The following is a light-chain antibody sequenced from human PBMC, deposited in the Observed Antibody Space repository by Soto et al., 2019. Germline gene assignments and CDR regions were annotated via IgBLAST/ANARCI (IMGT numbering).Light chain of an antibody. CDR3: AAWDDSLSGWV. V-gene: IGLV1-47*02. CDR2: SNN. Sequence: QSLLTQPPSASGTPGQRVTISCSGSSSNIGSNYVYWYQQLPGTAPKLLIYSNNQRPSGVPDRFSGSKSGTSASLAISGLRSEDEADYYCAAWDDSLSGWVFGGGTKVTVL. CDR1: SSNIGSNY. J-gene: IGLJ3*02.